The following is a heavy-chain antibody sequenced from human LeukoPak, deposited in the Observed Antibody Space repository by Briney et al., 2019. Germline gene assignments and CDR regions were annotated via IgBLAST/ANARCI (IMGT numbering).Heavy chain of an antibody. V-gene: IGHV3-21*01. D-gene: IGHD3-9*01. J-gene: IGHJ5*02. Sequence: KAGGSLRLSCAASGFTFSSYSMNWVRQAPGKGLEWVSSISSSSSYIYYADSVKGRFTISRDNAKNSLYLQMNSLRAEDTAVYYCARDARYFDWLTRSAIPAPWGQGTLVTVSS. CDR2: ISSSSSYI. CDR3: ARDARYFDWLTRSAIPAP. CDR1: GFTFSSYS.